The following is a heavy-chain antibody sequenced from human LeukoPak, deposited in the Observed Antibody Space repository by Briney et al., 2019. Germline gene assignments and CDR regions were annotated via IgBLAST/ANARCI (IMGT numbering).Heavy chain of an antibody. CDR1: GFTFSSYG. J-gene: IGHJ4*02. CDR2: IWYDGSNK. V-gene: IGHV3-33*06. D-gene: IGHD1-26*01. CDR3: AKDTIPGRWEPYYFDY. Sequence: GGSLRLSCAASGFTFSSYGMHWVRQAPGKGLEWVAVIWYDGSNKYYADSVKGRFTISRDNSKNTLYLQMNSLRAEDTAVYYCAKDTIPGRWEPYYFDYWGQGTLVTVSS.